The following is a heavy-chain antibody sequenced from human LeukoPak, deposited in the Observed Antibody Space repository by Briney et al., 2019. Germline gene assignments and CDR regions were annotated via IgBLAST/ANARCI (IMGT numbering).Heavy chain of an antibody. CDR1: GFSFNSDA. Sequence: PGGALRLSCAASGFSFNSDAMSWVRQAPGKGLDWVSTISSRGGNTYYADSVKGRFTISRDNSKNTLYLQMNSLRAEDTAVYYCAKAGAYGSGSYYSWFDTWGQGTLITVSS. CDR2: ISSRGGNT. J-gene: IGHJ5*02. V-gene: IGHV3-23*01. CDR3: AKAGAYGSGSYYSWFDT. D-gene: IGHD3-10*01.